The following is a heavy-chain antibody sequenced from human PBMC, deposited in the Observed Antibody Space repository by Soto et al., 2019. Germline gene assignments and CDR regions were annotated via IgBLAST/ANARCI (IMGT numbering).Heavy chain of an antibody. D-gene: IGHD3-22*01. CDR1: GGSISSYY. CDR3: ARRNTYYYDSREGDAFDI. CDR2: IYYSGST. J-gene: IGHJ3*02. V-gene: IGHV4-59*08. Sequence: QVQLQESGPGLVKPSETLSLTCTVSGGSISSYYWSWIRQPPGKGLEWIGYIYYSGSTNYNPSLKSRVTISVDTSKNQFSLKLSSVTAADTAVYYCARRNTYYYDSREGDAFDIWGQGTMVTVSS.